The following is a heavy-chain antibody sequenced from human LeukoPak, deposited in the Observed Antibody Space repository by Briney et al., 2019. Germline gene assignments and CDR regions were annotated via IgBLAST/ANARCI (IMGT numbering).Heavy chain of an antibody. V-gene: IGHV3-48*04. J-gene: IGHJ4*02. CDR3: ARPLRESGYFYFDY. Sequence: GGSLRLSCAASGFTFDSYSMSWVRQAPGKGLEWVSYITSGSSTIYYPDSVKGRFTISRDNAKNSLYLQMNSLGAEDTAVYYCARPLRESGYFYFDYWGQGTLVTVSS. CDR2: ITSGSSTI. D-gene: IGHD3-3*01. CDR1: GFTFDSYS.